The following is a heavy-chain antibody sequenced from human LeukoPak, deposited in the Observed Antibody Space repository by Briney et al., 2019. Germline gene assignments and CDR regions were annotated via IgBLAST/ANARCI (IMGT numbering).Heavy chain of an antibody. V-gene: IGHV3-23*01. CDR3: ATEGCSSTSCYVDY. J-gene: IGHJ4*02. D-gene: IGHD2-2*01. Sequence: GGSLRLSCAASGFTFSNYWMHWVRQAPGKGLEWVSTIRGSAVGTYYADSVKGRFTISRDNSKNTLYLQMNSLRAEDAAVYYCATEGCSSTSCYVDYWGQGTLVTVSS. CDR1: GFTFSNYW. CDR2: IRGSAVGT.